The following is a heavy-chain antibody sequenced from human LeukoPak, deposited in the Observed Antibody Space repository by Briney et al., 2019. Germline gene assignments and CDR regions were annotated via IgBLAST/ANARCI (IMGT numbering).Heavy chain of an antibody. CDR3: AREGQQLEIDY. Sequence: GASVTVSCKASGYTFTSYYMHWVRQAPGQGLEWMGIINPSGGSTSYAQKFQGRVTMTRDTSTSTVYMELSSLRSEDTAVYYCAREGQQLEIDYWGQGTLVTVSS. CDR1: GYTFTSYY. CDR2: INPSGGST. J-gene: IGHJ4*02. D-gene: IGHD6-13*01. V-gene: IGHV1-46*01.